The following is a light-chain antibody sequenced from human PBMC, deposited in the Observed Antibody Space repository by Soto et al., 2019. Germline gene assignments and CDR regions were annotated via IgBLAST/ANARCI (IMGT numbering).Light chain of an antibody. CDR3: QQYNSYSRT. V-gene: IGKV1-5*03. CDR2: KAS. J-gene: IGKJ1*01. Sequence: DIQMTQSPSTLSASVGDRVTITCRASQSISNWLAWYQQKPGKAPKLLIYKASSLESGVPSRFSGSGSGTELTLTISSLQPDDFATYYCQQYNSYSRTFGQGTKVEIK. CDR1: QSISNW.